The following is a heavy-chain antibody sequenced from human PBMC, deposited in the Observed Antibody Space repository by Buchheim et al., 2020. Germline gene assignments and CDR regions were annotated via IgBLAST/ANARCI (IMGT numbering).Heavy chain of an antibody. CDR3: STDREYFEYLSADY. V-gene: IGHV3-15*01. J-gene: IGHJ4*02. D-gene: IGHD3-9*01. CDR2: IKNKVDGGTA. CDR1: RFTFSDAW. Sequence: EVHLVQSGGGLVKPGGSLRLSCAASRFTFSDAWMTWVRQAPGKGLEWVGRIKNKVDGGTADYAAPVKDRFTISRDDLKKMLYLQMNSLKSEDTAVYYCSTDREYFEYLSADYWGQGTL.